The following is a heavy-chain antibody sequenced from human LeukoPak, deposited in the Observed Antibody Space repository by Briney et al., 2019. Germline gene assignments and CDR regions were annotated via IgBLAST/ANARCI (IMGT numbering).Heavy chain of an antibody. J-gene: IGHJ5*02. CDR2: IRYDGSNK. V-gene: IGHV3-30*02. CDR3: AKRDCSGGSCYGGNWFDP. Sequence: GGSLRLSCAASGFTFSSYGMHWVRQAPGKGLEWVAFIRYDGSNKYYADSVKGRFTISRDNSKNTLYLQMNSLRAEDTAVYCCAKRDCSGGSCYGGNWFDPWGQGTLVTVSS. D-gene: IGHD2-15*01. CDR1: GFTFSSYG.